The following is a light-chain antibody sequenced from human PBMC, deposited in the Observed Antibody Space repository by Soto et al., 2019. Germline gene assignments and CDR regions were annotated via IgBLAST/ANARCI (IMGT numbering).Light chain of an antibody. CDR1: QTVTTD. Sequence: EIVMTQSPVTLSVSPGERATLSCRASQTVTTDLAWYQQKPGQAPRLVIHGASTRATVFPAKFSGSGSWTDFTLTIRCLKSEDIAVYYCHQYYTWPRTFGQGTKVEIK. CDR2: GAS. V-gene: IGKV3-15*01. J-gene: IGKJ1*01. CDR3: HQYYTWPRT.